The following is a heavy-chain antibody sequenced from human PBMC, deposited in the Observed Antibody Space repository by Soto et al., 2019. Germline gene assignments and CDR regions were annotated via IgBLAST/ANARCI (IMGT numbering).Heavy chain of an antibody. Sequence: SETLSLTCTVSGGSISSYYWSWIRQPPGKGLEWIGYIYYSGSTNYNPSLKSRVTISVDTSKNQFPLKLSSVTAADTAVYYCARDRSGLDYWGQGTLVTVSS. CDR2: IYYSGST. J-gene: IGHJ4*02. V-gene: IGHV4-59*12. D-gene: IGHD7-27*01. CDR1: GGSISSYY. CDR3: ARDRSGLDY.